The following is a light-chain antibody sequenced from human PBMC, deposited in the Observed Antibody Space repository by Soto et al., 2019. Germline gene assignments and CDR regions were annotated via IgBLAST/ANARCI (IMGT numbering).Light chain of an antibody. J-gene: IGKJ4*01. Sequence: EIVLTQSPATLSLSPGERATLSCRASQSVRNDLVWYHQKPGQAPRVLIYSASNRATGIPPRFSGSGSGTDFTLTISSLEPEDFAVYYCQKRTNWPPTFGGGTKVEMK. V-gene: IGKV3-11*01. CDR3: QKRTNWPPT. CDR1: QSVRND. CDR2: SAS.